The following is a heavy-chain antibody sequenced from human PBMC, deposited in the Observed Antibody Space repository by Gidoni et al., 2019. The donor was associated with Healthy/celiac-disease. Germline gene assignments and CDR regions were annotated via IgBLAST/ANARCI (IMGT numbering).Heavy chain of an antibody. CDR3: TKAVAGFYYFYY. CDR2: IRSKANSYAT. Sequence: EVQLVESGGGLVQPGGSLKLSCAASGFTFSGSAMHWVRQASGKGLEWVGRIRSKANSYATAYAASVKGRFTISRDDSKNTAYLQMNSLKTEDTAVYYCTKAVAGFYYFYYWGQGTLVTVSS. D-gene: IGHD6-19*01. CDR1: GFTFSGSA. J-gene: IGHJ4*02. V-gene: IGHV3-73*02.